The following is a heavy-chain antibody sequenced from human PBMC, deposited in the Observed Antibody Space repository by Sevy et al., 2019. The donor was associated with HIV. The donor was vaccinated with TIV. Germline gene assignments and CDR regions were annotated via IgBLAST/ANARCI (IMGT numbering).Heavy chain of an antibody. CDR3: AGTSTLGATEY. CDR1: GFIFNSCV. Sequence: GGSLRLSCAASGFIFNSCVMTWVRQAPGKGLQWVSGISAGCGSIYYADSVKGRSTISRDNFRSTLYLEMNTLIGEDTAIYYCAGTSTLGATEYWGQGTLVTVSS. CDR2: ISAGCGSI. V-gene: IGHV3-23*01. D-gene: IGHD1-26*01. J-gene: IGHJ4*02.